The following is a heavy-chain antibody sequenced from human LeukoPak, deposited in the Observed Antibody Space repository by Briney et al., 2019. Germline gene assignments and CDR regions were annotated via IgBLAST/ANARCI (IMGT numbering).Heavy chain of an antibody. V-gene: IGHV3-66*01. Sequence: GGSLRLSCAASGFTVSSNYMSWVRQAPGKGLEWVSVIYSGGSTYYADSVKGRFTISRDNSKNTLYLQMNSLRAEDTAVYYCARGVRIWFGESAHAFDIWGQETMVTVSS. J-gene: IGHJ3*02. CDR1: GFTVSSNY. CDR2: IYSGGST. CDR3: ARGVRIWFGESAHAFDI. D-gene: IGHD3-10*01.